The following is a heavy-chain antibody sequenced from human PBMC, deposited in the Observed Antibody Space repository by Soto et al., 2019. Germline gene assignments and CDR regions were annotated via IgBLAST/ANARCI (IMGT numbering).Heavy chain of an antibody. CDR1: GGSISSYY. Sequence: QVQLQESGPGLVKPSETLSLTCTVSGGSISSYYWSWIRQPPGKGLEWIGYIYYSGSTNYNPSLKSRVTISVDTSKNQFSLKLSSVTAADTAVYYCARGLLFLEFWGQGTLVTVSS. J-gene: IGHJ4*02. CDR3: ARGLLFLEF. D-gene: IGHD3-3*01. CDR2: IYYSGST. V-gene: IGHV4-59*01.